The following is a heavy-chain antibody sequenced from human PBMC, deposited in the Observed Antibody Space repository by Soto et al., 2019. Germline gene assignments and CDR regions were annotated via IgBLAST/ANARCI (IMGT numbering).Heavy chain of an antibody. CDR2: IYYSGST. J-gene: IGHJ4*02. V-gene: IGHV4-59*08. CDR1: GGSISSYY. D-gene: IGHD1-1*01. Sequence: ASETLSLTCTVSGGSISSYYWSWIRQPPGKGLEWIGYIYYSGSTNYNPSLKSRVTISVDTSKNQFSLKLSSVTAADTALYYCARRYGYSFDYWGQGTLVTVSS. CDR3: ARRYGYSFDY.